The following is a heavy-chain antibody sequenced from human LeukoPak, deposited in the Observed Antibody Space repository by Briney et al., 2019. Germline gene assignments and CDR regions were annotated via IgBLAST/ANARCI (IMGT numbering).Heavy chain of an antibody. J-gene: IGHJ6*02. CDR1: GGSISSYY. CDR2: IYYSGST. V-gene: IGHV4-59*12. CDR3: ARIKIYSLLESFYYYYGMDV. Sequence: SETLSLTCTVSGGSISSYYWSWIRQPPGKGLEWIGYIYYSGSTNYNPSLKSRVTISVDTSRNQFSLKLSSVTAADTAVYYCARIKIYSLLESFYYYYGMDVWGQGTTVTVSS. D-gene: IGHD1-26*01.